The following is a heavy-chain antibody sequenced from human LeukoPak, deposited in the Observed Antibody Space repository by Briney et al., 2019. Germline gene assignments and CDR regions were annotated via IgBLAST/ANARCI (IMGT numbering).Heavy chain of an antibody. Sequence: PGGSLRLSCEVSGITFEDYAMHWVRQAPGKGLEWVANIKQDGSEKYYVDSVKGRFTISRDNAKNSLYLQMNSLRAEDTAVYYCAGATGTRTRFDYWGQGTLVTVSS. V-gene: IGHV3-7*01. D-gene: IGHD1-7*01. CDR1: GITFEDYA. CDR3: AGATGTRTRFDY. J-gene: IGHJ4*02. CDR2: IKQDGSEK.